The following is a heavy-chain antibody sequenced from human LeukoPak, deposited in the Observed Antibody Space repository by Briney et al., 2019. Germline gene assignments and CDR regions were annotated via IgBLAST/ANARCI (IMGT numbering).Heavy chain of an antibody. CDR3: ARQPGGTAAFDI. V-gene: IGHV4-59*08. D-gene: IGHD1-14*01. CDR2: SHSSGET. J-gene: IGHJ3*02. CDR1: GVSMTNYY. Sequence: SETLSFTCTVSGVSMTNYYWSWIRQPPGQGLEWIAYSHSSGETKYNPSLKSRITISVDTSKNEFSLKLSSVTAADTAVYYCARQPGGTAAFDIWGQGTRVTVSA.